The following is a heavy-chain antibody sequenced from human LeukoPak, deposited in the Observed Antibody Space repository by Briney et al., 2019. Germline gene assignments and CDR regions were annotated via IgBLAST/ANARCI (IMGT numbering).Heavy chain of an antibody. Sequence: GGSLRLSCAASGFTFSSYAMSWVRQAPGKGLEWVSDISGSGGSTYYADSVKGRFTISRDNSKNPLYLQMNSLRAEDTAVYYCAKGVRSGNYVWFSYWGQGTLVTVSS. CDR3: AKGVRSGNYVWFSY. J-gene: IGHJ4*02. CDR1: GFTFSSYA. D-gene: IGHD4-23*01. CDR2: ISGSGGST. V-gene: IGHV3-23*01.